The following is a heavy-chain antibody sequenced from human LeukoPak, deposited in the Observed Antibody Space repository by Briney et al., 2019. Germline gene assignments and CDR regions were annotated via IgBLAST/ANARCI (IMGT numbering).Heavy chain of an antibody. Sequence: SGALSHTCVGYLGSFFGYYWSWIRQPPGKGREWIGEINHSGSRRYNSSLKSRVTISVDTSKNQFSLKLSSVTAADTAVYYYARGYYGSGSHCCHMDVWGKGTTITVS. CDR1: LGSFFGYY. CDR2: INHSGSR. J-gene: IGHJ6*03. CDR3: ARGYYGSGSHCCHMDV. D-gene: IGHD3-10*01. V-gene: IGHV4-34*01.